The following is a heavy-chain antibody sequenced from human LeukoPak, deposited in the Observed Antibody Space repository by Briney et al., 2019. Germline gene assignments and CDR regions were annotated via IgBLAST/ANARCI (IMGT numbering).Heavy chain of an antibody. CDR1: GFTFSSYG. Sequence: GRSLRLSCAASGFTFSSYGMHWVRQAPGKGLEWVAVISYEGSNKYYADSVKGRFTISRDNSKNTLYLQMNSLRAEDTAVYYCAKETTTVTDWFDPWGQGTLVTVSS. J-gene: IGHJ5*02. CDR2: ISYEGSNK. V-gene: IGHV3-30*18. D-gene: IGHD4-17*01. CDR3: AKETTTVTDWFDP.